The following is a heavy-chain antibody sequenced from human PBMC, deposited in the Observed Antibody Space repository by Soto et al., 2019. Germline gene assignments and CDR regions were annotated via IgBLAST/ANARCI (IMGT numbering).Heavy chain of an antibody. CDR1: GGSFSGYY. D-gene: IGHD3-3*01. CDR2: INHSGGT. Sequence: SETLSLTCAVYGGSFSGYYRNWVRQSPGKGLEWIGDINHSGGTNYNPSLKSRVTISLDTSKNQFSLRLSSVTAADTAVYYCATAHYDFWSGFSQKYYFDYWGQGTQVTVSS. J-gene: IGHJ4*02. CDR3: ATAHYDFWSGFSQKYYFDY. V-gene: IGHV4-34*01.